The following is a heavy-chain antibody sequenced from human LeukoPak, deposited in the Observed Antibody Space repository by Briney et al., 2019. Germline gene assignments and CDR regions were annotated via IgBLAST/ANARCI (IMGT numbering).Heavy chain of an antibody. D-gene: IGHD4-17*01. J-gene: IGHJ6*02. CDR1: GGSISSGGYY. CDR3: ARDLIYGDYEFGMDV. Sequence: SETLSLTCTVSGGSISSGGYYWSWIRQPPGKGLEWIGYIYYSGSTNYNPSLKSRVTISVDTSKNQFSLKLSSVTAADTAVYYCARDLIYGDYEFGMDVWGQGTTVTVSS. V-gene: IGHV4-61*08. CDR2: IYYSGST.